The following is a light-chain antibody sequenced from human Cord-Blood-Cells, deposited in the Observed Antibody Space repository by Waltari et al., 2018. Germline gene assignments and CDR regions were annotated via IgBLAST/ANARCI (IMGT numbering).Light chain of an antibody. J-gene: IGKJ1*01. V-gene: IGKV1-5*01. CDR1: QSISSW. CDR2: DAA. Sequence: DIQMTQSPPTLSPSVGDRVPITCRASQSISSWLAWYQQKPGKAPKLLIYDAASLESGVPSRFSGSGSGTEFTLTISSLQPDDFATYYCQQYNSYWAFGQGTKVEIK. CDR3: QQYNSYWA.